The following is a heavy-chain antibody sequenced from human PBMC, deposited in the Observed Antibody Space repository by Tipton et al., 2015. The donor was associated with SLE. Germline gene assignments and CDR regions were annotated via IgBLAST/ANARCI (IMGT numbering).Heavy chain of an antibody. CDR1: GGSISTDDYS. D-gene: IGHD2-21*01. CDR3: ARAIRFFDY. CDR2: LYYGGST. Sequence: TLSLTCTVSGGSISTDDYSWGWIRQPPGKGLEWIGGLYYGGSTYFNPSLKSRLTISLDTSQNQFSLSLTSVTAADTAVYYCARAIRFFDYWGRGTLVTVSS. V-gene: IGHV4-39*07. J-gene: IGHJ4*02.